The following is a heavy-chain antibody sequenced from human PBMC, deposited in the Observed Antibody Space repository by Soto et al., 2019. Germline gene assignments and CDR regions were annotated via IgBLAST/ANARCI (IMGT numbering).Heavy chain of an antibody. J-gene: IGHJ4*02. CDR3: ARETASGTTNLDY. V-gene: IGHV3-23*01. Sequence: LRLSCAASGFTFSSYAMNWVRQAPGKGLEWVSYISGSGGSTYYADSVQGRFTISRDNSKNTLYLQMHSLRAEDTAVYYCARETASGTTNLDYWGQGTLVTVSS. CDR1: GFTFSSYA. CDR2: ISGSGGST. D-gene: IGHD1-7*01.